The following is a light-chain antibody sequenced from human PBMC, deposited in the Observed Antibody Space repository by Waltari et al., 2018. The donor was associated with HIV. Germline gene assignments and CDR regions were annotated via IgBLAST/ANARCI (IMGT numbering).Light chain of an antibody. CDR1: QNISYS. CDR2: TAS. V-gene: IGKV1-5*01. CDR3: QQSCSYSYT. Sequence: DIQMTQSPSTLSASVGDRVTITCRASQNISYSLAWYQQKPGKAPNVLLYTASKLESGVPSRFSGSGSGTDYTLTISSLQPDDFTTYYCQQSCSYSYTFGQGTKVDIK. J-gene: IGKJ1*01.